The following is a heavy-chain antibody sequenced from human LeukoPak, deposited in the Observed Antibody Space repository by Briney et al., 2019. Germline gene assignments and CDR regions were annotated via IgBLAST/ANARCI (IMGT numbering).Heavy chain of an antibody. CDR2: ISGDGSST. CDR3: AKDVSISAAGTGDLDY. D-gene: IGHD6-13*01. CDR1: GFTFDDYA. Sequence: GGSLRLSCAASGFTFDDYAMHWVRQAPGKGLEWVSLISGDGSSTYYAGSVKGRFTISRDNSKNSLYLQMNSLRTEDTVLYYCAKDVSISAAGTGDLDYWGQGTLVTVSS. J-gene: IGHJ4*02. V-gene: IGHV3-43*02.